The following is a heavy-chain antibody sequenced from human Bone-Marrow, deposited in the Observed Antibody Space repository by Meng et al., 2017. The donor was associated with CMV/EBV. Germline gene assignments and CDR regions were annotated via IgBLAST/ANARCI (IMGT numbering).Heavy chain of an antibody. CDR2: ISWNSGSI. J-gene: IGHJ4*02. CDR3: ARELSAADYYFDY. D-gene: IGHD6-13*01. V-gene: IGHV3-9*01. CDR1: GFTFDDYA. Sequence: LKISWAASGFTFDDYAMHWVRQAPGKGLEWVSGISWNSGSIGYVDSVKGRFTISRDNAENSLFLQMNSLRAEDTAVYYCARELSAADYYFDYWGRGTLVTVSS.